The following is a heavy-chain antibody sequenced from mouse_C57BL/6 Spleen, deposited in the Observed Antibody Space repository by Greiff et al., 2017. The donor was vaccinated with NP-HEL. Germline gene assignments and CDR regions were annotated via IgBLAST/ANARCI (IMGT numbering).Heavy chain of an antibody. V-gene: IGHV1-53*01. CDR3: ASGVGTTVVATDY. CDR1: GYTFTSYW. J-gene: IGHJ2*01. D-gene: IGHD1-1*01. Sequence: QVQLQQPGTELVKPGASVKLFCKASGYTFTSYWMHWVKQRPGQGPEWSGNINSSNGGTNYNEKFKSKATLTVDKSSSTAYMQLSSLTSEDSAVYYCASGVGTTVVATDYWGQGTTLTVSS. CDR2: INSSNGGT.